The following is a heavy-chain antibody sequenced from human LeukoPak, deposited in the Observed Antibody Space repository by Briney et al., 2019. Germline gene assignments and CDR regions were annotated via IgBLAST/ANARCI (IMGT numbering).Heavy chain of an antibody. J-gene: IGHJ4*02. V-gene: IGHV4-59*01. CDR3: ARVHPSILWWGGFDY. Sequence: SETLSLTCTVSGGSISSYYWSWIRQPPGKGLEWIGYIYYSGSTNYNPSLKSRVTISVDTSENQFSLKLSSVTAADTAVYYCARVHPSILWWGGFDYWGQGTLVTVSS. D-gene: IGHD2-21*01. CDR1: GGSISSYY. CDR2: IYYSGST.